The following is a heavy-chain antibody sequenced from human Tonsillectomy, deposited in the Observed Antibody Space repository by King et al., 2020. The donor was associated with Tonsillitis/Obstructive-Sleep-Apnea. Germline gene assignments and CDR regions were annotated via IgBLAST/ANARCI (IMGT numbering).Heavy chain of an antibody. CDR2: IWDDGSNK. V-gene: IGHV3-33*01. CDR3: AGDGGGYNYFGRY. CDR1: GFTFSSFG. D-gene: IGHD5-24*01. Sequence: VQLVESGGGVVQPGGSLRLSCAASGFTFSSFGMHLVRQAPGKGLEGVAVIWDDGSNKDYADSVKGRFTISRDNSKNTLYLQMNSLRDEDTAVYYCAGDGGGYNYFGRYWGQGTLVTVSS. J-gene: IGHJ4*02.